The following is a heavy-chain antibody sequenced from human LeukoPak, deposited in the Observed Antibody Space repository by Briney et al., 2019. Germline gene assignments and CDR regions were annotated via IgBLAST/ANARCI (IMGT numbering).Heavy chain of an antibody. J-gene: IGHJ3*02. Sequence: GGSLRLSCAASGFXFSSYGIHWVRQAPGKGLEWVAVISYDGSNKYYAASVKGRCTISRDNSKNTLYLQMNSLRAEDTAVYYCARDRNFVAFDIWGQGTMVTVSS. CDR2: ISYDGSNK. CDR3: ARDRNFVAFDI. V-gene: IGHV3-30*03. CDR1: GFXFSSYG. D-gene: IGHD1-14*01.